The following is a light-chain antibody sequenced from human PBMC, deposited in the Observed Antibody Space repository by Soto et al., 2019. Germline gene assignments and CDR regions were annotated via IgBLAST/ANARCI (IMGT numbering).Light chain of an antibody. CDR3: QLDNEGPQTRT. CDR1: QSVSSK. CDR2: GAS. Sequence: EIVMTQSPATLSVSPGERATLSCRASQSVSSKLAWYQQKPGQAPRVLIYGASTRATVIPARFSSSGSGTGFPLTISSLQTEEIGVYYCQLDNEGPQTRTFGLGTRVEIK. V-gene: IGKV3-15*01. J-gene: IGKJ1*01.